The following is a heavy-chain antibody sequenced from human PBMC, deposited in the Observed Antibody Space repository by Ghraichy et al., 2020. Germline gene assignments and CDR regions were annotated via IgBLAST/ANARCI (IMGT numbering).Heavy chain of an antibody. D-gene: IGHD3-10*01. V-gene: IGHV1-8*01. CDR3: ARRRGYYYGSGSYCWFDP. CDR1: GYTFTSYD. CDR2: MNPNSGNT. Sequence: VKVSCKASGYTFTSYDINWVRQATGQGLEWMGWMNPNSGNTGYAQKFQGRVTMTRYTSISTAYMELSSLRSEDTAVYYCARRRGYYYGSGSYCWFDPWGQGTLVTVSS. J-gene: IGHJ5*02.